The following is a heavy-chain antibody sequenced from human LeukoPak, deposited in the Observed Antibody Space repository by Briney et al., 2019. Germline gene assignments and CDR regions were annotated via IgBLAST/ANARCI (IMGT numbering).Heavy chain of an antibody. CDR2: ISAYNGST. V-gene: IGHV1-18*01. D-gene: IGHD3-16*01. CDR3: ARVAKQTSGGWFDR. Sequence: ASVKVSCKASGGTFSSYAISWVRQAPGQGLEWMGWISAYNGSTNYSQKLQGRVTMTTDTSTSTAYMELRSLRSDDTAVYYCARVAKQTSGGWFDRWGQGILVTVSS. J-gene: IGHJ5*02. CDR1: GGTFSSYA.